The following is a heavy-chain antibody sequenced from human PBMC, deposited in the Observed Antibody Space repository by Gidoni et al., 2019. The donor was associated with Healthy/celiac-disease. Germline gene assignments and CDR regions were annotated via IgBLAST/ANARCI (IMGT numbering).Heavy chain of an antibody. CDR2: IIPIFGTA. CDR1: GGTFRTYA. D-gene: IGHD5-18*01. Sequence: QVQLVPSGAEVKNPGSSVKVSCTASGGTFRTYAISWVRQAPGQGLEWMGGIIPIFGTANYAQKFQGRVTITADESTSTAYMELSSLRSEDTAVYYCARDLHTAMVTENYYYYMDVWGKGTTVTVSS. J-gene: IGHJ6*03. V-gene: IGHV1-69*01. CDR3: ARDLHTAMVTENYYYYMDV.